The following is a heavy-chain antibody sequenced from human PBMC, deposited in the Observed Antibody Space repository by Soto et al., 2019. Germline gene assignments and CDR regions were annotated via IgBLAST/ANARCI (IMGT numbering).Heavy chain of an antibody. CDR1: GFTFSSYG. J-gene: IGHJ6*03. CDR2: ISYDGSNK. Sequence: QVQLVESGGGVVQPGRSLRLSCAASGFTFSSYGMHWVRQAPGKGLEWVAVISYDGSNKYYADSVKGRFTISRDNSKNTLYLQMNSLRAEDTAVYYCAKIAATPDYYYYMDVWVKGTTVTVSS. CDR3: AKIAATPDYYYYMDV. D-gene: IGHD6-25*01. V-gene: IGHV3-30*18.